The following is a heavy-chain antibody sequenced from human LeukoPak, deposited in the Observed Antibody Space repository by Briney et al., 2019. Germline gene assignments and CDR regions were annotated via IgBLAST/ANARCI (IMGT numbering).Heavy chain of an antibody. CDR2: INPNSGGT. D-gene: IGHD6-19*01. V-gene: IGHV1-2*02. CDR3: ARVAVAGTLIDY. Sequence: ASVKVSCKASGYTFTGYYMHWVRQAPGQGLEWMGWINPNSGGTNYAQKLQGRVTMTTDTSTSTAYMELRSLRSDDTAVYYCARVAVAGTLIDYWGQGTLVTVSS. J-gene: IGHJ4*02. CDR1: GYTFTGYY.